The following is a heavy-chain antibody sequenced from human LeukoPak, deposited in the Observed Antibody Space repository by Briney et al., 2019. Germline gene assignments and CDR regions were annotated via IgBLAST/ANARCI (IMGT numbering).Heavy chain of an antibody. CDR3: ARLVEPPCRGLGLLLCSSTSSNWFDS. Sequence: APVKVSCKASGYTFTSYGISWVRQAPGQGLEWMGWISAYNGNTNYAQKLQGRVTMTTDTSTSTAYMELRSLRSDDTAVYYCARLVEPPCRGLGLLLCSSTSSNWFDSWGQGTLVTVSS. CDR2: ISAYNGNT. V-gene: IGHV1-18*01. D-gene: IGHD2-2*01. CDR1: GYTFTSYG. J-gene: IGHJ5*01.